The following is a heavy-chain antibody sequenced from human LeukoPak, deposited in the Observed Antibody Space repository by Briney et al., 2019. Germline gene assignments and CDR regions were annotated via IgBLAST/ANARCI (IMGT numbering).Heavy chain of an antibody. Sequence: SQTLSLTCTVSGGSISSGGYYWSWIRQHPGKGLEWIGYIYYSGSTYYNPSLKSRVTKSVDTSKNQFSLKLSSVTAADTAVYYCARVEAGDYGYYYYYMDVWGKGTTVTVSS. J-gene: IGHJ6*03. D-gene: IGHD4-17*01. V-gene: IGHV4-31*03. CDR2: IYYSGST. CDR1: GGSISSGGYY. CDR3: ARVEAGDYGYYYYYMDV.